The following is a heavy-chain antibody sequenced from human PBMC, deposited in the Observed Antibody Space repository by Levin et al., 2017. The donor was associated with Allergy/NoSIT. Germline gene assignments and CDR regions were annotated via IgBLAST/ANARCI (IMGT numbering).Heavy chain of an antibody. D-gene: IGHD2-15*01. V-gene: IGHV3-9*01. CDR1: GFTFDDYA. J-gene: IGHJ4*02. Sequence: SLKISCAASGFTFDDYAMHWVRQAPGKGLEWVSGISWNSGSIGYADSVKGRFTISRDNAKNSLYLQMNSLRAEDTALYYCAKGASAVVVAARDYWGQGTLVTVSS. CDR3: AKGASAVVVAARDY. CDR2: ISWNSGSI.